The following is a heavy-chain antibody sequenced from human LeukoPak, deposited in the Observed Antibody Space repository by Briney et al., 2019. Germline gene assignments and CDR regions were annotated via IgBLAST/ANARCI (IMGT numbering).Heavy chain of an antibody. D-gene: IGHD2-21*01. J-gene: IGHJ6*03. Sequence: ASVKVSCKASGYTFTSYDINWARQATGQGLEWMGWMNPNSGNTGYAQKFQGRVTMTRNTSISTAYMELSSLRSEDTAVYYCARGRLWWSGRLDYYYYMDVWGKGTTVTVSS. CDR3: ARGRLWWSGRLDYYYYMDV. V-gene: IGHV1-8*01. CDR1: GYTFTSYD. CDR2: MNPNSGNT.